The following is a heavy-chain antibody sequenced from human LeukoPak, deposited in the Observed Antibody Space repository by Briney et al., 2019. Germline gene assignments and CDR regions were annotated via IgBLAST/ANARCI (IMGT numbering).Heavy chain of an antibody. Sequence: KPGGSLRLSCAAPGFTFSNSWMSWVRQAPGKGLEWVGRIKRKTHGGTADYAAPVKGRFTISRDDSKNTLYLQMNSLKTEDTAVYYCTTEVLSTSYFDYWGQGTLVTVSS. V-gene: IGHV3-15*01. CDR2: IKRKTHGGTA. D-gene: IGHD2/OR15-2a*01. J-gene: IGHJ4*02. CDR1: GFTFSNSW. CDR3: TTEVLSTSYFDY.